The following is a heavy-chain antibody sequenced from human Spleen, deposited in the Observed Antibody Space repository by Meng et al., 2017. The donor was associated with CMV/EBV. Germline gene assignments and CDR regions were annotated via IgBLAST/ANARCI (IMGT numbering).Heavy chain of an antibody. V-gene: IGHV3-7*01. CDR3: ARVKPDYYSSGSYSRALAY. J-gene: IGHJ4*02. D-gene: IGHD3-10*01. CDR1: GFTFSSSW. CDR2: IKEDGSER. Sequence: GGSLRLSCAASGFTFSSSWMTWVRQAQGKGLEWVANIKEDGSERYYVDSVKGRFTVSADTAKNSLYLRMNSLRAEDTAVYYCARVKPDYYSSGSYSRALAYWVQGTLVTVSS.